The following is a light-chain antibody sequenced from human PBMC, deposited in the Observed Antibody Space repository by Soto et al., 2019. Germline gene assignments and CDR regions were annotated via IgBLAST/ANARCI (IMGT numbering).Light chain of an antibody. CDR1: QSLSTSY. J-gene: IGKJ4*01. V-gene: IGKV3-20*01. CDR3: QQYADSVPLS. CDR2: GTS. Sequence: DIVLTQSPGTLSLSPGERATHSCRASQSLSTSYLAWYQQKPGQAPRLLIYGTSSRATGIPDRFSGSGSGTDFTLTISRLEPEDFAVYYCQQYADSVPLSFGGGTKVDIK.